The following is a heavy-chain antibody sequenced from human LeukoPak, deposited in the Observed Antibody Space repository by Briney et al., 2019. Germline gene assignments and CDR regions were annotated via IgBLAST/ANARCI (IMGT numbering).Heavy chain of an antibody. CDR3: AKDRPTWPIDY. CDR2: ISSSGGNT. Sequence: GGSLRLSCAASGFTFSSYSMCWVRQAPGKGLEWVSSISSSGGNTYYPDSVKGRFTISRDNSKNTMYLQMNSLRAEDTAVYYCAKDRPTWPIDYWGQGTLVTVSS. V-gene: IGHV3-23*01. J-gene: IGHJ4*02. CDR1: GFTFSSYS. D-gene: IGHD5-12*01.